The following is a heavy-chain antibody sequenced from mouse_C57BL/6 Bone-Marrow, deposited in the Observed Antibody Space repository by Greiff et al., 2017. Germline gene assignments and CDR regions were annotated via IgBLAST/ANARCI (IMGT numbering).Heavy chain of an antibody. CDR2: IYPRSGNT. CDR1: GYTFTSYG. CDR3: ARGSWLLGMDY. D-gene: IGHD2-3*01. Sequence: QVQLQQSGAELARPGASVKLSCKASGYTFTSYGISWVKQRTGQGLEWIGEIYPRSGNTYYNEKFKGKATLTADKSSSTAYMELRSLTSDDSAVYFCARGSWLLGMDYGGQGTSVTVSS. J-gene: IGHJ4*01. V-gene: IGHV1-81*01.